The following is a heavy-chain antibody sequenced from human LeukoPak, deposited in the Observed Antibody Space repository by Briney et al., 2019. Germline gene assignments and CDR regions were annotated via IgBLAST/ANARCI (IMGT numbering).Heavy chain of an antibody. J-gene: IGHJ2*01. D-gene: IGHD6-6*01. CDR1: GYTFTSYG. Sequence: ASVKVSRKASGYTFTSYGISWVRQAPGQGLEWMGWISAYNGNTNYAQKLQGRVTMTTDTSTSTAYMELRSLRSDDTAVYYCASRIAPRPPHWYFDLWGRGTLVTVSS. V-gene: IGHV1-18*01. CDR3: ASRIAPRPPHWYFDL. CDR2: ISAYNGNT.